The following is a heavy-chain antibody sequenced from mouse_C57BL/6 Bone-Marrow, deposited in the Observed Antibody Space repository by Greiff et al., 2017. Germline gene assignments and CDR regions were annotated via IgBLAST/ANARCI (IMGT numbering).Heavy chain of an antibody. J-gene: IGHJ2*01. D-gene: IGHD2-1*01. CDR1: GYTFTSYW. CDR3: ARGEGYGNYVPYFDY. Sequence: QVQLQQPGAELVKPGASVKLSCKASGYTFTSYWMHWVKQRPGQGLEWIGMIHPNSGSTNYNEKLKSKATLTVDKSSSTAYMQLSSLTSEDSAVYYCARGEGYGNYVPYFDYWGQGTTLTVSS. V-gene: IGHV1-64*01. CDR2: IHPNSGST.